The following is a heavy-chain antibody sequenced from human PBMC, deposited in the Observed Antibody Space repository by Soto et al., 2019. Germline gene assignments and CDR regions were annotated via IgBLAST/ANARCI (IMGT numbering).Heavy chain of an antibody. CDR1: GDSIISSDFY. Sequence: SETLSLTCTVSGDSIISSDFYWGWVRQPPGKGLEWIGSIFYLGSSYYNPSLKSRVTMSVDTSKNQFSLRLRSVTAADTASYFCARHSLALRKNNWFDPWGQGIMVTVSS. D-gene: IGHD3-3*02. J-gene: IGHJ5*02. CDR3: ARHSLALRKNNWFDP. V-gene: IGHV4-39*01. CDR2: IFYLGSS.